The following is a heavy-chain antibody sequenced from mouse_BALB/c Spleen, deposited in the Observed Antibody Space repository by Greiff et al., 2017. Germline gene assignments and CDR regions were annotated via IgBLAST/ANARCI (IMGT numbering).Heavy chain of an antibody. J-gene: IGHJ1*01. V-gene: IGHV2-4-1*01. D-gene: IGHD2-3*01. CDR2: IWSGGST. CDR3: ASNDDGCIDV. Sequence: QVQLQQSGPGLVQPSQCLSITCTVSGFSFTSYGVYWVRQSPGKGLEWLGVIWSGGSTDYNTAFISRLSISKDNTKSHVFFKMSSLQADDTAIYYCASNDDGCIDVWGAGTTVTVSS. CDR1: GFSFTSYG.